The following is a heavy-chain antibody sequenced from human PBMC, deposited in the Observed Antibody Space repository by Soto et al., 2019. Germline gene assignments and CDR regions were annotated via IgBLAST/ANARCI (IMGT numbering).Heavy chain of an antibody. CDR1: GYTFTSYG. Sequence: QVQLVQSGAEVKKPGASVKVSCKASGYTFTSYGLNWVRQAPGQGLEWMGWISAYNGNTKYAQKLQGRVTVTTDTSTSTAYMELRSLRSDDTAAYYCARDHDYYGSGSYDYWGQGTLVTVSS. CDR2: ISAYNGNT. CDR3: ARDHDYYGSGSYDY. V-gene: IGHV1-18*01. J-gene: IGHJ4*02. D-gene: IGHD3-10*01.